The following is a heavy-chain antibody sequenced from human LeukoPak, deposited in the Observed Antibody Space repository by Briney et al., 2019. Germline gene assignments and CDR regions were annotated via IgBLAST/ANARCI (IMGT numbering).Heavy chain of an antibody. CDR3: ARDRCSSTSCPAAV. Sequence: SETLSLTCTVSGGSIGTYYWSWVRQSPGTGLEWIGYIYVTGTRYNPYLQSRVTISVDTSKNQFSLKLSSVTAADTAVYYCARDRCSSTSCPAAVWGQGTLVTVSS. D-gene: IGHD2-2*01. CDR1: GGSIGTYY. J-gene: IGHJ4*02. V-gene: IGHV4-4*09. CDR2: IYVTGT.